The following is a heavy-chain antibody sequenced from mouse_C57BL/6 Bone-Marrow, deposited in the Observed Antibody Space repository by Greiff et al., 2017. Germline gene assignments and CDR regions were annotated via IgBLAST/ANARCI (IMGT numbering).Heavy chain of an antibody. Sequence: VQLQQPGAELVKPGASVKLSCKASGYTFTSYWMHWVKQRPGQGLEWIGMIHPNSGSTNYNEKFKSKATLTVDKSSSTAYMQLSSLTSEDSAVYYCARGGITTVVAPYYYAMDYWGQGTSVTVSS. J-gene: IGHJ4*01. V-gene: IGHV1-64*01. D-gene: IGHD1-1*01. CDR1: GYTFTSYW. CDR2: IHPNSGST. CDR3: ARGGITTVVAPYYYAMDY.